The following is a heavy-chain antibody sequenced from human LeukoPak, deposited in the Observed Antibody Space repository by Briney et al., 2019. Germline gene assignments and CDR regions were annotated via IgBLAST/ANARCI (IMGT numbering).Heavy chain of an antibody. CDR3: ARVLRDYSNYGRIDY. J-gene: IGHJ4*02. Sequence: SETLSLTCTVSGGSISSSSYYWGWIRQPPGKGLEWIGSIYYSGGTYYNPSLKSRVTISVDTSKNQFSLKLSSVTAADTAVYYCARVLRDYSNYGRIDYWGQGTLVTVSS. CDR2: IYYSGGT. V-gene: IGHV4-39*07. CDR1: GGSISSSSYY. D-gene: IGHD4-11*01.